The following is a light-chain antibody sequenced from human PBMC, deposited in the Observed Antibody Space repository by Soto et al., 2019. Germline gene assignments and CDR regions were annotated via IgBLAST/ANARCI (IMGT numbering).Light chain of an antibody. V-gene: IGKV3-20*01. CDR1: QSVSSSY. J-gene: IGKJ1*01. Sequence: EIVLTQSPGTLSLSPAERATLSCRASQSVSSSYLAWYQQKPGQAPRLLIFGASIRDTGIPDRFSGSGSGTDFTLTINRLESEDFAVYYCQQYGSSPGTFGQGTKVDIK. CDR3: QQYGSSPGT. CDR2: GAS.